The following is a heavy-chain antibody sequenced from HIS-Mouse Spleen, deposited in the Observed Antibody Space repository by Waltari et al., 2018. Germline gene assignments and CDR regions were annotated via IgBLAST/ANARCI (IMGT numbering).Heavy chain of an antibody. CDR1: GFTFSSYG. CDR3: AKDRGSQFDY. CDR2: ISYDGSNK. V-gene: IGHV3-30*18. J-gene: IGHJ4*02. D-gene: IGHD1-26*01. Sequence: QVQLVESGGGVVQPGRSLRRSCAASGFTFSSYGMHWVRQARGKGLESVAVISYDGSNKYYADSGKGRFTISRDNSKNTLYLQMNSLRAEDTAVYYCAKDRGSQFDYWGQGTLVTVSS.